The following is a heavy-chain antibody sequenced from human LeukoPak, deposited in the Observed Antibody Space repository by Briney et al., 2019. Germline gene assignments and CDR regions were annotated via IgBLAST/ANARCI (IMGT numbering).Heavy chain of an antibody. Sequence: GGSLRLSCAASGFTFSSYGTPWVRQAPGKGLEWVAVIWYDGSNKYYADSVKGRFTISRDNSKNTLYLQMNSLRAEDTAVYYCARDTVDGAFDIWGQGTMVTVSS. CDR2: IWYDGSNK. CDR1: GFTFSSYG. D-gene: IGHD4-17*01. J-gene: IGHJ3*02. CDR3: ARDTVDGAFDI. V-gene: IGHV3-33*01.